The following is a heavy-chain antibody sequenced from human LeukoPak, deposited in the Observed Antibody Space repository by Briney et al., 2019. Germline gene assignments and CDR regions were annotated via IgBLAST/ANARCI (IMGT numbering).Heavy chain of an antibody. CDR2: IYYSGTT. V-gene: IGHV4-59*11. CDR1: GGSIGSHY. J-gene: IGHJ3*02. D-gene: IGHD3-22*01. CDR3: ARDYYDSRGEAFDI. Sequence: PSETLSLTCTVSGGSIGSHYWSWIRQPPGEGLEWIGYIYYSGTTSYNPSLKSRVTISVDTSKNQFSLKLSSLTAADTAVYYCARDYYDSRGEAFDIWGLGTKVTVSS.